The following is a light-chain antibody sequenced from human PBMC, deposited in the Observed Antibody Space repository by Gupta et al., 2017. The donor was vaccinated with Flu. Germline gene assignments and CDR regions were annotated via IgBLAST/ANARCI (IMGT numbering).Light chain of an antibody. CDR1: GSDCGGFNY. V-gene: IGLV2-8*01. Sequence: GSDCGGFNYVSWYQQHPGEPPNLMFYEVSKRPSGVPDRFSGSKSGNTASLTVSGLQADDEADFYCASYAGSNSWVFGGGTKLTVL. J-gene: IGLJ2*01. CDR2: EVS. CDR3: ASYAGSNSWV.